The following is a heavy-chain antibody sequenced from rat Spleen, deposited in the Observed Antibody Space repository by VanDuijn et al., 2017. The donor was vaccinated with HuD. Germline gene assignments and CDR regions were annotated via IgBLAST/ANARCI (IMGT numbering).Heavy chain of an antibody. Sequence: VQLEESGPGLVQSSQTLSLTCTVSGFSLISYAVNWIRQPPGKGLEWMGYISYSGSTTYNPSLKSRISITRDTSKNQFFLQLNSVTPEGTATYYCARVYDGTHYYDDYWGQGVMVTVSS. CDR3: ARVYDGTHYYDDY. CDR2: ISYSGST. D-gene: IGHD1-12*02. CDR1: GFSLISYA. J-gene: IGHJ2*01. V-gene: IGHV3-1*01.